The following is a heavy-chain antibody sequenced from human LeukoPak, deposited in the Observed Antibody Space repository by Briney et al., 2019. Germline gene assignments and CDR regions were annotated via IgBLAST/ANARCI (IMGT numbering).Heavy chain of an antibody. Sequence: SETLSLTCTVSGGSFSTYYWSWIRQPPGNTLEWIGYIYYSGSTNYNPSLKRRVSMSVDTSKNQFSLNLNSVTAADTAVYYCARTEYFFDHWGQGTLVTVSS. V-gene: IGHV4-59*01. CDR3: ARTEYFFDH. CDR2: IYYSGST. J-gene: IGHJ4*02. CDR1: GGSFSTYY. D-gene: IGHD3-10*01.